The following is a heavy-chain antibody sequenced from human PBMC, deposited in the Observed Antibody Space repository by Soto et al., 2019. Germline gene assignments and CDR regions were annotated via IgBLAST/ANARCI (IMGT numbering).Heavy chain of an antibody. CDR1: GGSFSGYY. D-gene: IGHD6-13*01. V-gene: IGHV4-34*01. CDR3: ARGRYRQQLVFPFDY. CDR2: INHSGST. Sequence: SETLSLTCAVYGGSFSGYYWSWIRQPPGKGLEWIGEINHSGSTNYNPSLKSRVTISVDTSKNQFSLKLSSVTAADTAVYYCARGRYRQQLVFPFDYWGQGTLVTVSS. J-gene: IGHJ4*02.